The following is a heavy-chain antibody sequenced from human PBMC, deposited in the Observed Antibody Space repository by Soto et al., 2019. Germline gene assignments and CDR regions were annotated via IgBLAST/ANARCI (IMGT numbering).Heavy chain of an antibody. D-gene: IGHD2-15*01. CDR3: ARDWVGYCSGGSCFDTYFAY. V-gene: IGHV3-30-3*01. CDR1: GFTFSSYA. J-gene: IGHJ4*02. Sequence: QVQLVESGGGVVQPGRSLRLSCAASGFTFSSYAMHWVRQAPGKGLEWVAVISYDGSNKYYADSVKGRFTISRDNSKNTLYLKMNSLRAEDTAVYYCARDWVGYCSGGSCFDTYFAYWGQGSLVTVSS. CDR2: ISYDGSNK.